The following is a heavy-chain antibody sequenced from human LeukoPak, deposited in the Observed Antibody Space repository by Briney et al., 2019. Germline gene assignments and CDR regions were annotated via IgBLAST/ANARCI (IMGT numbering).Heavy chain of an antibody. J-gene: IGHJ3*02. CDR1: EFSLRSYS. V-gene: IGHV3-48*01. Sequence: GGSLRLSCGASEFSLRSYSMDWVRQAPGKGLEWVSHINSGSSTIYYADSVKGRFTISRDNAGNSLYLHMNSLRAEDTAVYYCARVLLERPGIDSFDMWGQGAMVTVSS. CDR3: ARVLLERPGIDSFDM. D-gene: IGHD1-1*01. CDR2: INSGSSTI.